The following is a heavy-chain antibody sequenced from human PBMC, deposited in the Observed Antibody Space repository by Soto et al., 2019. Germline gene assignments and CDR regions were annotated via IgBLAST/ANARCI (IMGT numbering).Heavy chain of an antibody. CDR3: AHIGVSRWFDF. V-gene: IGHV6-1*01. J-gene: IGHJ4*02. CDR2: TYYRSKWYN. CDR1: GDSVSTNSAT. Sequence: SQTLSLNCAISGDSVSTNSATWDWIRQSPSRGLEWLGRTYYRSKWYNDYAVSVKGRITITKDTSKNQVVLTMTNMDPVDTATYSCAHIGVSRWFDFWGQGTLVTVSS. D-gene: IGHD6-13*01.